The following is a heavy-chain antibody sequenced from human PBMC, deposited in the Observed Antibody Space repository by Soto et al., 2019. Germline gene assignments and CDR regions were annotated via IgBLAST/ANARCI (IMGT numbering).Heavy chain of an antibody. J-gene: IGHJ6*02. Sequence: SVKVSCKASGGTFSSYSISWVLQAPGQGLEWMGGIIPIFGTANYAQKFQGRVTITADKSTSTAYMELSSLRSEDTAVYYCARPDKHDFWSGYHNYYGMDVWGQGTTVTVSS. CDR1: GGTFSSYS. D-gene: IGHD3-3*01. CDR3: ARPDKHDFWSGYHNYYGMDV. V-gene: IGHV1-69*06. CDR2: IIPIFGTA.